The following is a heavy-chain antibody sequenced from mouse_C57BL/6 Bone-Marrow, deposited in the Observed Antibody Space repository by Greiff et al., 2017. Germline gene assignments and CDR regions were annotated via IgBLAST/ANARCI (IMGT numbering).Heavy chain of an antibody. J-gene: IGHJ1*03. CDR1: GYTFTSYG. CDR3: SRLRLRRSWYFDV. D-gene: IGHD2-4*01. V-gene: IGHV1-81*01. CDR2: IYPRSGNT. Sequence: VKLVESGAELARPGASVKLSCKASGYTFTSYGISWVKQRTGQGLEWIGEIYPRSGNTYYNEKFKGKATLTADKSSSTAYRELRSLTSEDSAVYFCSRLRLRRSWYFDVWGTGTTVTVSS.